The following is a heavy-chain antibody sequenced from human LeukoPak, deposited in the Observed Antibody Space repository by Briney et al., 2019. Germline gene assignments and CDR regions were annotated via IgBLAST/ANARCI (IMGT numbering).Heavy chain of an antibody. Sequence: GGSLRLSCAASGFTFDDYGMSRVRQAPGKGLEWVSGINWNGGSTGYADSVKGRFTISRDNAKNSLYLQMNSLRAEDTALYYCARDQGGWYGLYYWGQGTLVTVSS. CDR3: ARDQGGWYGLYY. D-gene: IGHD6-19*01. V-gene: IGHV3-20*04. J-gene: IGHJ4*02. CDR1: GFTFDDYG. CDR2: INWNGGST.